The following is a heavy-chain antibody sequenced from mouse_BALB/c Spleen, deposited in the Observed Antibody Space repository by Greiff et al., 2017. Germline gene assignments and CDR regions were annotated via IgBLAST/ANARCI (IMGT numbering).Heavy chain of an antibody. J-gene: IGHJ3*01. D-gene: IGHD3-2*01. CDR2: IDPANGNT. CDR1: GFNIKDTY. V-gene: IGHV14-3*02. Sequence: VQLQQSGAELVKPGASVKLSCTASGFNIKDTYMHWVKQRPEQGLEWIGRIDPANGNTKYDPKFQGKATITADTSSNTAYLQLSSLTSEDTAVYYCARGQLGLPAWFAYWGQGTLVTVSA. CDR3: ARGQLGLPAWFAY.